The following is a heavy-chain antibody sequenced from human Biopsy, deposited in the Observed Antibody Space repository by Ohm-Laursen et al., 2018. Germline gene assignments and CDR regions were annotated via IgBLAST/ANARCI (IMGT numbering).Heavy chain of an antibody. CDR1: GFNLSAFA. CDR2: IKKKSNNDAT. V-gene: IGHV3-73*01. Sequence: SLGLSCTASGFNLSAFALHWVRQASGRGLVWVGRIKKKSNNDATAYTESMKGRFSIFRDDSKSASFLQMNSLKIEDTAVYFCTRSAGYGYDYWGQGILVTVSS. D-gene: IGHD5-12*01. CDR3: TRSAGYGYDY. J-gene: IGHJ4*02.